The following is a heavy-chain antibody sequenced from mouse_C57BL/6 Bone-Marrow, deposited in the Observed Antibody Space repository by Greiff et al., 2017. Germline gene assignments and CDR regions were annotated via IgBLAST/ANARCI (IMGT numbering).Heavy chain of an antibody. D-gene: IGHD2-10*02. Sequence: VQLQQPGAELVKPGASVKLSCKASGYTFTSYWMHWVKQRPGRGLGWIGRIDPNSGGTKYNEKFKSKATLTVDKPSSTAYMRLSSLTSEDSAVYYCARSEYSPAWGAYWGQGTLVTVSA. CDR1: GYTFTSYW. V-gene: IGHV1-72*01. J-gene: IGHJ3*01. CDR3: ARSEYSPAWGAY. CDR2: IDPNSGGT.